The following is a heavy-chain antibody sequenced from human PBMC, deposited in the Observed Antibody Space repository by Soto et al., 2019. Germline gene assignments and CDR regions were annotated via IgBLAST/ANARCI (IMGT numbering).Heavy chain of an antibody. D-gene: IGHD2-2*01. CDR2: ISSSTSYV. CDR1: GFTLRRYG. Sequence: EVQLVESGGGLVKPGGSLRLSCAASGFTLRRYGMNWLRQAPGKGLEWVASISSSTSYVYYADSVKGRFSTSRDNAKNILYLEMYGLRTEDTAVYYCARDPSEGRVGNWFESWGQGTLVTVSS. J-gene: IGHJ5*01. V-gene: IGHV3-21*02. CDR3: ARDPSEGRVGNWFES.